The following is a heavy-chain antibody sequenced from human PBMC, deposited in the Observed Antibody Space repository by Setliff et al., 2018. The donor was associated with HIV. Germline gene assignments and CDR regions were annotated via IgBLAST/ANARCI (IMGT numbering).Heavy chain of an antibody. CDR2: IHTRGST. Sequence: SETLSLTCTVSGGSIGSGSHYWSWIRQPAGKGLEWIGRIHTRGSTDYNPSLKSRVTISLDMSKNQFSQRLSSVTAADTAVYYCARVSRLHPFDPWGQGTLVTVSS. V-gene: IGHV4-61*02. CDR1: GGSIGSGSHY. J-gene: IGHJ5*02. CDR3: ARVSRLHPFDP. D-gene: IGHD2-15*01.